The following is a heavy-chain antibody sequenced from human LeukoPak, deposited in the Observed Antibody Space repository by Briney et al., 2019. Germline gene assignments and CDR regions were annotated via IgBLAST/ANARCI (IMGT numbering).Heavy chain of an antibody. V-gene: IGHV4-34*01. J-gene: IGHJ4*02. CDR2: INHSGST. D-gene: IGHD3-10*01. Sequence: SETLSLTCAVYGGSFSGYYWSWIRQPPGKGLEWIGEINHSGSTNYNPSPKSRVTISVDTSKNQFSLKLSSVTAADTAVYYCARHRLWFGEFLYYFDYWGQGTLVTVSS. CDR1: GGSFSGYY. CDR3: ARHRLWFGEFLYYFDY.